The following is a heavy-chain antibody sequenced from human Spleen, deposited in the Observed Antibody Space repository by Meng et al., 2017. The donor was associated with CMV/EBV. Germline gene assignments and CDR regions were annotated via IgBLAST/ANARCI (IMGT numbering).Heavy chain of an antibody. CDR3: ARAYCSSNICPDYISYYYSMDV. Sequence: ASVKVSCKAPRNFFTRHAITWVRQAPGQGLEWMGWINQNSGATNYAQRFQGRVTMTWDTSTSTAHMELSRLNSDDTAVYYCARAYCSSNICPDYISYYYSMDVWGQGTTVTVSS. D-gene: IGHD2-2*01. J-gene: IGHJ6*02. CDR1: RNFFTRHA. CDR2: INQNSGAT. V-gene: IGHV1-2*02.